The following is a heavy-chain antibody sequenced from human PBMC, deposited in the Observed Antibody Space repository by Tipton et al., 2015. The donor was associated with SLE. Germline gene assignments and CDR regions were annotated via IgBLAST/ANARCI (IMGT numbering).Heavy chain of an antibody. J-gene: IGHJ6*03. CDR1: GDSVKSRY. D-gene: IGHD1-1*01. CDR3: ARGREWNWSPYYMDV. CDR2: MFHDANI. Sequence: TLSLTCTVSGDSVKSRYWVWVRPPAGRGLARLAYMFHDANINYNPSLKTRLTMSVDTSRDKFSLTLKSVTAADTGIYYCARGREWNWSPYYMDVWGKGTTVTVSS. V-gene: IGHV4-59*02.